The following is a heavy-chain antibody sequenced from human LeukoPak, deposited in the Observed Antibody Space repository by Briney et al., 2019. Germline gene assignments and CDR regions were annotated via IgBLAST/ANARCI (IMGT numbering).Heavy chain of an antibody. CDR2: IYYSGST. CDR1: GGSISGYY. CDR3: ARSGGGDPLV. J-gene: IGHJ4*02. V-gene: IGHV4-59*08. D-gene: IGHD2-21*02. Sequence: SETLSLTCTVSGGSISGYYWSWIRQPPGKGLEWIGYIYYSGSTNYNPSLESRVTISVDTSNNQFSLKLSSVTAADTAVYYCARSGGGDPLVWGQGTLVTVSS.